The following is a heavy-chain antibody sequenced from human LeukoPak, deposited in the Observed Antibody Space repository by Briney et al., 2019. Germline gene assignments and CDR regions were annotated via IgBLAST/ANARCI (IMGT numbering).Heavy chain of an antibody. D-gene: IGHD6-19*01. CDR1: GGSISSYY. CDR3: ARPLTAVDAFDI. CDR2: IYYSGST. J-gene: IGHJ3*02. V-gene: IGHV4-59*08. Sequence: SETLSLTCTVSGGSISSYYWSWIRQPPGKGLEWIGYIYYSGSTNYNPSLKSRVTISVDTSKNQFSLKLSSVTAADTAVYYCARPLTAVDAFDIWGQGTMVTVSS.